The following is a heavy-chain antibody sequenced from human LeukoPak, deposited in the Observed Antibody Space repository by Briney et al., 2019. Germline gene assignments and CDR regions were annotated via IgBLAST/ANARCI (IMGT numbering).Heavy chain of an antibody. J-gene: IGHJ3*02. CDR2: IWYDGSNK. V-gene: IGHV3-33*01. D-gene: IGHD4-17*01. CDR3: ARDANGDYVNAFDI. Sequence: GESLKISCAASGFTFSSYGMHWVRQAPGKGLEWVAVIWYDGSNKYYADSVKGRFTISRDNSKNTLYPQMNSLRAEDTAMYYCARDANGDYVNAFDIWGQGTMVTVSS. CDR1: GFTFSSYG.